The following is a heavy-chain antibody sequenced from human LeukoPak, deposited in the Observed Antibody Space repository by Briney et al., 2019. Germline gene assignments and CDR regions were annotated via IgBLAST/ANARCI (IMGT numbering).Heavy chain of an antibody. CDR3: ARDYCSSTSCLFDY. CDR1: GYTFTCYH. V-gene: IGHV1-2*06. J-gene: IGHJ4*02. D-gene: IGHD2-2*01. CDR2: INPNSGDT. Sequence: GASVKVSCKASGYTFTCYHMHWVRQAPGQGLEWMGRINPNSGDTNYAQKFQGRVTMTRDTSISTAYMELSRLRFDDTAVYYCARDYCSSTSCLFDYWGQGTLVTVSS.